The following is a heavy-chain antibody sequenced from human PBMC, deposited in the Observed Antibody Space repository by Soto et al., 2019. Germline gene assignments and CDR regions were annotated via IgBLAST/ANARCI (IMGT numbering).Heavy chain of an antibody. V-gene: IGHV3-23*01. J-gene: IGHJ6*02. Sequence: EVQLLESGGGLVQPGGSLRLSCAASGFTFSSYAMSWVRQAPGKGLEWVSAISGSGGSTYYADSVKGRFTISRDNSKNTLYLQMNSLRAEDTAVYYCAKDNGAIDYYYYGMDVWGQGTTVTVSS. D-gene: IGHD2-8*01. CDR3: AKDNGAIDYYYYGMDV. CDR2: ISGSGGST. CDR1: GFTFSSYA.